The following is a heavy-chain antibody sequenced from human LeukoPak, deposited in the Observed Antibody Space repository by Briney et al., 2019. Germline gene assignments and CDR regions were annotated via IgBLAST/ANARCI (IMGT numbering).Heavy chain of an antibody. Sequence: GGSLRLSCAASGFTFSSYSMNWVRQAPGKGLEWVSYISRSSSTIYYADSVKGRFTISRDNPKNTLYLQMNSLRAEDTAVYYCAKEGDRRDGYNYYYYYMDVWGKGTTVTVSS. J-gene: IGHJ6*03. CDR3: AKEGDRRDGYNYYYYYMDV. CDR2: ISRSSSTI. D-gene: IGHD5-24*01. CDR1: GFTFSSYS. V-gene: IGHV3-48*01.